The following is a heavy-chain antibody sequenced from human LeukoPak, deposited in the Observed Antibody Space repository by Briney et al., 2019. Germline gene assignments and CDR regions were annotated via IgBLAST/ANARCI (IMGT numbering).Heavy chain of an antibody. CDR1: GITLSTYV. J-gene: IGHJ3*02. CDR2: ISSSGRTT. CDR3: AIEGAVYGLWFAFDM. Sequence: PGGSLRLSCAASGITLSTYVMNWVRQAPGKGLKWSSYISSSGRTTSSAGSVKGRLPLSRDNAKYPLYVQLNRLRAEDTAIYYWAIEGAVYGLWFAFDMWGKGTMVTVFS. V-gene: IGHV3-48*03. D-gene: IGHD2-8*01.